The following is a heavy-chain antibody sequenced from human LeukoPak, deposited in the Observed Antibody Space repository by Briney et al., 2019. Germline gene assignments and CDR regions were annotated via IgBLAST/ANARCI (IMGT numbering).Heavy chain of an antibody. CDR1: GGSFSGYY. D-gene: IGHD3-16*02. J-gene: IGHJ4*02. CDR3: ARCVWGSYRHLDY. CDR2: INHSGST. Sequence: SETLSLTCAVYGGSFSGYYWSWIRQPPGKGLEWIGEINHSGSTYYNPSLKSRVTISVDTSKNQFSLKLSSVTAADTAVYYCARCVWGSYRHLDYWGQGTLVTVSS. V-gene: IGHV4-34*01.